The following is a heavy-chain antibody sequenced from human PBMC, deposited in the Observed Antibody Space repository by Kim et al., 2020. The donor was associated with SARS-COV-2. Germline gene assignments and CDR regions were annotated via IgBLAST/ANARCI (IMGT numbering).Heavy chain of an antibody. Sequence: SETLSLTCTVSGGSISSSSYYWGWIRQPPGKGLEWIGSIYYSGSTYYNPSLKSRVTISVDTSKNQFSLKLSSVTAADTAVYYCARQGSSGRYYFDYWGQG. CDR2: IYYSGST. CDR3: ARQGSSGRYYFDY. V-gene: IGHV4-39*01. J-gene: IGHJ4*02. D-gene: IGHD6-6*01. CDR1: GGSISSSSYY.